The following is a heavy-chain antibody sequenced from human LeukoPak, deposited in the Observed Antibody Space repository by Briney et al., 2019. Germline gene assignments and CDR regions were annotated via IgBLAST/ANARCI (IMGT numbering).Heavy chain of an antibody. CDR3: ARGDHVRIYTESAFDI. J-gene: IGHJ3*02. CDR2: INPNSGGT. D-gene: IGHD2-15*01. CDR1: GYTFTGYY. V-gene: IGHV1-2*02. Sequence: ASVKVSCKASGYTFTGYYMHWVRQAPGQGLEWMGWINPNSGGTNYAQKFQGRVTMTKDTSTSTVYMELGSLRSEDTAIYYCARGDHVRIYTESAFDIWGQGTMVTVSS.